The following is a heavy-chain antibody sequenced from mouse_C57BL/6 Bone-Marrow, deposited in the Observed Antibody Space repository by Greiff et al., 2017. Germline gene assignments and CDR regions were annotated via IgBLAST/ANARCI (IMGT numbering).Heavy chain of an antibody. CDR3: VREGITTVVTTPPWFAY. D-gene: IGHD1-1*01. J-gene: IGHJ3*01. Sequence: QVQLQQPGAELVKPGASVKLSCKASGYTFTSYWMQWVKQRPGQGLEWIGEIDPSDSYTNYNQKFKGKATLTVDTSSSTAYMQLSSLTSEDSAVYYCVREGITTVVTTPPWFAYWGQGTLVTVSA. V-gene: IGHV1-50*01. CDR2: IDPSDSYT. CDR1: GYTFTSYW.